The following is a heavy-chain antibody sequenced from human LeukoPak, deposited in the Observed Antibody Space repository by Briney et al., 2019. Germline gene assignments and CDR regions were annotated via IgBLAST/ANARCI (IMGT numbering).Heavy chain of an antibody. CDR1: GFTFSSYA. J-gene: IGHJ4*02. CDR2: ISGSGGST. D-gene: IGHD6-19*01. Sequence: GGSLGLSCAASGFTFSSYAMSWVRQAPGKGLEWVSAISGSGGSTYYADSVKSRFTISRDNSKNTLYLQMNSLRAEDTAVYYCAKYRSSGWYFDFDYWGQGTLVTVSS. CDR3: AKYRSSGWYFDFDY. V-gene: IGHV3-23*01.